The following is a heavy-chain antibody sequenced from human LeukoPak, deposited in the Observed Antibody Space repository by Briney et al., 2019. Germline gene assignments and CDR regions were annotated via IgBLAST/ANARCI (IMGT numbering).Heavy chain of an antibody. D-gene: IGHD6-13*01. CDR2: ISSSSSTI. CDR3: ARDLMGIAYRGAFYY. J-gene: IGHJ4*02. CDR1: GFTFSSYS. V-gene: IGHV3-48*04. Sequence: GGSLRLSCAASGFTFSSYSMNWVRQAPGKGLEWVSYISSSSSTIYYADSVKGRFTISRDNAKDSQFLQMNSLRVEDTAVYYCARDLMGIAYRGAFYYWGQGTLVTVSS.